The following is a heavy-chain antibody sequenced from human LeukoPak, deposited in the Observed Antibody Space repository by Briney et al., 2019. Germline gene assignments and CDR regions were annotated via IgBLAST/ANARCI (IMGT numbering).Heavy chain of an antibody. J-gene: IGHJ4*02. V-gene: IGHV4-34*01. CDR3: ARGRVTATSVTSY. CDR1: GGSIGNYY. D-gene: IGHD2-15*01. Sequence: SETLSLTCTVSGGSIGNYYWSWIRQPPGKGLEWIGEINHSGSTNYNPSLKSRVTISVDTSKNQFSLKLSSVTAADTAVYYCARGRVTATSVTSYWGQGTLVTVSS. CDR2: INHSGST.